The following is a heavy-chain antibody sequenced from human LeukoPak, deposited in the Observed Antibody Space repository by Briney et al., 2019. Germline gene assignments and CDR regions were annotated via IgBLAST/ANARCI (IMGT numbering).Heavy chain of an antibody. V-gene: IGHV1-2*02. Sequence: ASVKVSCKASGYTFTDYYMHWVRQAPGQGLEWMGWINPNSGGTNHAQKFQGRVTMTRDTSISTAYMELSRLRSDDTAVYYCARAGESPSSLRYFDTYNPHDAFDIWGQGTMVTVSS. J-gene: IGHJ3*02. CDR1: GYTFTDYY. D-gene: IGHD3-9*01. CDR2: INPNSGGT. CDR3: ARAGESPSSLRYFDTYNPHDAFDI.